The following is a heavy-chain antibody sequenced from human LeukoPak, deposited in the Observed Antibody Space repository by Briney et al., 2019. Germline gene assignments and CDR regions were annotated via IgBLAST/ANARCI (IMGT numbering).Heavy chain of an antibody. D-gene: IGHD3-22*01. V-gene: IGHV3-23*01. CDR2: ISGSGDIT. CDR1: GFTFSTYA. CDR3: ARLPPQWLFG. Sequence: GGSLRLSCAASGFTFSTYAMIWVRQAPEKGLEWVSTISGSGDITYYADSVKGRFTISRDNSKNTLYLQMNSLRAEDTAVYYCARLPPQWLFGWGQGTLVTVSS. J-gene: IGHJ4*02.